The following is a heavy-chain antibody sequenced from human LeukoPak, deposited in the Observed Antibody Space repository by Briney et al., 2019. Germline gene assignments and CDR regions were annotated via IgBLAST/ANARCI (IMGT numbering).Heavy chain of an antibody. CDR1: GYSISSGYY. D-gene: IGHD6-19*01. J-gene: IGHJ4*02. CDR3: ARGEGRRSRYSSGYDY. V-gene: IGHV4-38-2*02. Sequence: PSETLSLTCIVSGYSISSGYYWGWIRQPPGKGLEWIGSIYHSGSTNYNPSLKSRVTISVDTSKNQFSLKLSSVTAADTAVYYCARGEGRRSRYSSGYDYWGQGTLVTVSS. CDR2: IYHSGST.